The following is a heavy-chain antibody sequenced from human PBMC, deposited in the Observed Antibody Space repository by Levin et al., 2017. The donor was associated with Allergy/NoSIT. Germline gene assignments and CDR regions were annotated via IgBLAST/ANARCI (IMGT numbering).Heavy chain of an antibody. V-gene: IGHV3-11*01. D-gene: IGHD5-12*01. CDR2: ISSSGSTI. J-gene: IGHJ3*02. CDR1: GFTFSDYY. Sequence: GESLKISCAASGFTFSDYYMSWIRQAPGKGLEWVSYISSSGSTIYYADSVKGRFTISRDNAKNSLYLQMNSLRAEDTAVYYCARDGWIGDAFDSWGQGTMVTVSS. CDR3: ARDGWIGDAFDS.